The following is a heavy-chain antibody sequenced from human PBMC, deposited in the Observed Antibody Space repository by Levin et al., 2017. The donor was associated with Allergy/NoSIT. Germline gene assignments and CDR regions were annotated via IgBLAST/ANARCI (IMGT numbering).Heavy chain of an antibody. Sequence: SQTLSLTCTVSGGSISSYYWSWIRQPPGKGLEWIGYIYYSGSTNYNPSLKSRVTISVDTSKNQFSLKLSSVTAADTAVYYCARLKSGYDPNYYYYYYMDGWGKGTTVTVSS. CDR1: GGSISSYY. CDR2: IYYSGST. J-gene: IGHJ6*03. CDR3: ARLKSGYDPNYYYYYYMDG. V-gene: IGHV4-59*08. D-gene: IGHD5-12*01.